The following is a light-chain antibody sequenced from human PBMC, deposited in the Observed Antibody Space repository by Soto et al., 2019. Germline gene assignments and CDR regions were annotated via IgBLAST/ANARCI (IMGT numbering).Light chain of an antibody. J-gene: IGLJ2*01. CDR2: ENN. V-gene: IGLV6-57*02. CDR1: GGSIASNY. Sequence: NFMLTQPHSVSESPGKTVIISCTASGGSIASNYVQWYQQRPGSAPSTVIYENNERPSGVPDRFSGSIDRSSNSASLTISGLKTEDEADYYCQSYDRTNVNMIFGGGTKVTVL. CDR3: QSYDRTNVNMI.